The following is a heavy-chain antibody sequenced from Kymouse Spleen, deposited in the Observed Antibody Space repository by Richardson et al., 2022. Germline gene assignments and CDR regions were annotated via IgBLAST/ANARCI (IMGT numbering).Heavy chain of an antibody. CDR2: IYHSGST. CDR3: ARGRMVRGVIITYYYYGMDV. Sequence: QVQLQESGPGLVKPSGTLSLTCAVSGGSISSSNWWSWVRQPPGKGLEWIGEIYHSGSTNYNPSLKSRVTISVDKSKNQFSLKLSSVTAADTAVYYCARGRMVRGVIITYYYYGMDVWGQGTTVTVSS. D-gene: IGHD3-10*01. CDR1: GGSISSSNW. J-gene: IGHJ6*02. V-gene: IGHV4-4*02.